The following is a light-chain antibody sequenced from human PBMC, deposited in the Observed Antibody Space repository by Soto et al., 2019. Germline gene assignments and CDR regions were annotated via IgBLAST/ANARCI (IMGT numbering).Light chain of an antibody. CDR2: DAS. V-gene: IGKV1-5*01. Sequence: DIQMTQSPCTLSASVGDRVTITCRASQSISRWVAWYQQKPGKAPKLLIYDASSLESGVPSRFSGSGSGTEFTLTISSLQPDDFATYYCQQYNHYSTFGQGTKLEIK. J-gene: IGKJ2*01. CDR1: QSISRW. CDR3: QQYNHYST.